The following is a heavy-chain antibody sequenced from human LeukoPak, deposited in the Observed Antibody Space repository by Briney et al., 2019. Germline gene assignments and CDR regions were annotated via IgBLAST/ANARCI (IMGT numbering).Heavy chain of an antibody. Sequence: SETLSLTCTVSGGSISGYYWSWIRQPPGKGLEWIGGINHSGSTNYNPSLKSRVTISVDTSKNQFSLKLSSVTAADTAVYYCASNYYDSSGYYRLFDYWGQGTLVTVSS. CDR1: GGSISGYY. CDR2: INHSGST. CDR3: ASNYYDSSGYYRLFDY. V-gene: IGHV4-34*01. D-gene: IGHD3-22*01. J-gene: IGHJ4*02.